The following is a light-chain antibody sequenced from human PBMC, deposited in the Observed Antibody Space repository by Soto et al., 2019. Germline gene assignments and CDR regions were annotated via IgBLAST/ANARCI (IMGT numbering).Light chain of an antibody. Sequence: QSVLTQPASVSGSPGQSSTLSCTGTSSDVGGYNYVSWYQQHPGKAPKLMIYDVSNRPSGVSNRFSGSKSGNTASLTISGLQAEDEADYYCSSYTSSSTLFYVFGTGTKVTVL. CDR1: SSDVGGYNY. CDR2: DVS. V-gene: IGLV2-14*01. CDR3: SSYTSSSTLFYV. J-gene: IGLJ1*01.